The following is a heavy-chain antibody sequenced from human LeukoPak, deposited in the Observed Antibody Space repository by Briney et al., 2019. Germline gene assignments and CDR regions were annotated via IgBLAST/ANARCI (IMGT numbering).Heavy chain of an antibody. D-gene: IGHD2-2*01. J-gene: IGHJ6*02. CDR3: AREVSGMLAVPAASSYYYGMDV. Sequence: PGGSLRLSCAASGFTFSSYSMNWVRQAPGKGLEWVSYISSSSSTIYYADSVKGRFTISRDNAKNSLYLQMNSLRAEDTAVYYCAREVSGMLAVPAASSYYYGMDVWGQGTTVTVSS. CDR2: ISSSSSTI. V-gene: IGHV3-48*01. CDR1: GFTFSSYS.